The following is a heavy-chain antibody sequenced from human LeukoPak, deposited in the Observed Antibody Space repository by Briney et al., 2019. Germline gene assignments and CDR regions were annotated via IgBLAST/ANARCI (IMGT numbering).Heavy chain of an antibody. CDR1: GDSVSGNSAA. D-gene: IGHD6-13*01. Sequence: SQTLSLTCAISGDSVSGNSAAWNWIRQSPWRGFEWLGRTYYRSKWYNEYAVSVKSRITISPDTSKNQFSLQLNSVTPEDTAVYYCARHRSSFGAVDYWGQGILVTVSS. V-gene: IGHV6-1*01. J-gene: IGHJ4*02. CDR2: TYYRSKWYN. CDR3: ARHRSSFGAVDY.